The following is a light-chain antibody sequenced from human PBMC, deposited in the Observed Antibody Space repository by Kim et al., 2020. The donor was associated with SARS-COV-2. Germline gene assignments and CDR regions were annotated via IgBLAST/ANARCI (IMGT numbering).Light chain of an antibody. CDR1: KGNDGNQG. J-gene: IGLJ3*02. V-gene: IGLV10-54*04. CDR3: SAWDSTLNVWV. CDR2: RNN. Sequence: THTRDCQGSKGNDGNQGPAWMQQHQGRPPKLLAYRNNNRPSGISERFSASRSGDTASLTITGLQPDDETDYYCSAWDSTLNVWVFGGGTQLTVL.